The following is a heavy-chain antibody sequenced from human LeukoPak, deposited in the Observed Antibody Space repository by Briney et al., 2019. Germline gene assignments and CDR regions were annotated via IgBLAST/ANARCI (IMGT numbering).Heavy chain of an antibody. D-gene: IGHD5-12*01. CDR2: ISIDGKNK. CDR1: GFSFSNYP. Sequence: PGGSLRLSCAASGFSFSNYPMHWVRQAPGKGLEWVAVISIDGKNKYYVDSVKGRFTISRDNSKNTLYLQMNSLRAEDTAVYYCAKTPSSGYYFDQWGQGTLVTVSS. V-gene: IGHV3-30*04. CDR3: AKTPSSGYYFDQ. J-gene: IGHJ4*02.